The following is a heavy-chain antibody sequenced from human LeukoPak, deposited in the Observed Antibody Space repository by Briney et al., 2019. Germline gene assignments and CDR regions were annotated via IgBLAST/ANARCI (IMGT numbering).Heavy chain of an antibody. D-gene: IGHD2-8*01. CDR3: ARVGAKVYASDYYYYMDV. V-gene: IGHV4-59*01. CDR1: GGSISSYY. J-gene: IGHJ6*03. Sequence: SETLSLTCTVSGGSISSYYWSWIRQPPGKGLEWIGYIYYSGSTNYNPSLKSRVTISVDTSKNQFSLKLSSVTAAGTAVYYCARVGAKVYASDYYYYMDVWGKGTTVTVSS. CDR2: IYYSGST.